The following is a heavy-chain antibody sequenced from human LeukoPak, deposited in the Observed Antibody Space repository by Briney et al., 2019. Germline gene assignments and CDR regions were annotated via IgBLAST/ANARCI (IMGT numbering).Heavy chain of an antibody. J-gene: IGHJ4*02. D-gene: IGHD3-3*01. V-gene: IGHV3-9*01. CDR1: GFTFDDYA. CDR2: ISWNSGSI. CDR3: AKDERIFGVVTLFDY. Sequence: PGGSLRLSCAASGFTFDDYAMHWVRQAPGKGLEWVSGISWNSGSIGYADSVEGRFTISRDNAKNSLYLQMSSLRAEDTALYYCAKDERIFGVVTLFDYWGQGTLVTVSS.